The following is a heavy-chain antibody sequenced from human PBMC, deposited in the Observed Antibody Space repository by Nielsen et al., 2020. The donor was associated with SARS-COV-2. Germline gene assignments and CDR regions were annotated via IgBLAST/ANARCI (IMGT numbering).Heavy chain of an antibody. Sequence: GESLKISCAASGFTFSSYGMHWVRQAPGKGLEWVAVISYDGSNKYCADSVKGRFTISRDNSKNTLYLQMNSLRAEDTAVYYCAKEGRRDVLDYWGQGTLVTVSS. V-gene: IGHV3-30*18. D-gene: IGHD3-10*02. CDR1: GFTFSSYG. CDR2: ISYDGSNK. J-gene: IGHJ4*02. CDR3: AKEGRRDVLDY.